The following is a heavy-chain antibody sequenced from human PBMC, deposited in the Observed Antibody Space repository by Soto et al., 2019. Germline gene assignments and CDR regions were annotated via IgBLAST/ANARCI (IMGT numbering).Heavy chain of an antibody. V-gene: IGHV3-30*03. D-gene: IGHD1-1*01. J-gene: IGHJ4*02. Sequence: PGGSRRLSCAASGCTFSGYGMHWVRQAPGKGLEWVALISYDGRSKYYADSVKGRLTISRDNSKNTLYLQWNSLRGEDTAVYYCAGGWNYFDYWGQGTQVTVSS. CDR3: AGGWNYFDY. CDR1: GCTFSGYG. CDR2: ISYDGRSK.